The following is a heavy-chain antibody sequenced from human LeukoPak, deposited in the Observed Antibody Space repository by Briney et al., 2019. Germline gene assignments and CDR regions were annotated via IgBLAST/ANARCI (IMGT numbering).Heavy chain of an antibody. V-gene: IGHV3-23*01. D-gene: IGHD6-19*01. CDR1: GFTFSSYA. CDR3: AKAMLVAVADFDY. Sequence: PGGSLRLSCVASGFTFSSYAMSWVRQAPGKWLEWVSTISGSGGSTYYADSVKGRFTVSRDNFKNTLYLQMNSLRAEDTAIYYCAKAMLVAVADFDYWGQGTLVTVSP. CDR2: ISGSGGST. J-gene: IGHJ4*02.